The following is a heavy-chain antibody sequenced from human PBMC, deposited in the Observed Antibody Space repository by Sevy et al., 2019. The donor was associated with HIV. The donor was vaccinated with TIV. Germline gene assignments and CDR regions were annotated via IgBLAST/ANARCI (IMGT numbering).Heavy chain of an antibody. J-gene: IGHJ4*02. Sequence: SETLSLTCAVSGYSISSGYYWGWIRQPPGKGLEWIGSIYHSGSTYYNPSLKSRVTISVDTSKNQLSLKLSSVTAADTAVYYCARDIAAAGSFDYWGQGTLVTVSS. CDR1: GYSISSGYY. V-gene: IGHV4-38-2*02. CDR2: IYHSGST. D-gene: IGHD6-13*01. CDR3: ARDIAAAGSFDY.